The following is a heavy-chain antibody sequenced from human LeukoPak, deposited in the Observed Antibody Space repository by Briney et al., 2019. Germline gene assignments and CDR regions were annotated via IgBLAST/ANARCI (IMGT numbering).Heavy chain of an antibody. D-gene: IGHD2-2*01. CDR3: ARDIVVVPAATMNYYYYGMDV. V-gene: IGHV1-18*01. CDR2: ISAYNGNT. J-gene: IGHJ6*02. CDR1: GYTFTSYG. Sequence: GASVKVSCKASGYTFTSYGISWVRQAPGQGLEWMGWISAYNGNTNYAQELQGRVTMTTDTSTSTAYMELRSLRSDDTAVYYCARDIVVVPAATMNYYYYGMDVWGQGTTVTVSS.